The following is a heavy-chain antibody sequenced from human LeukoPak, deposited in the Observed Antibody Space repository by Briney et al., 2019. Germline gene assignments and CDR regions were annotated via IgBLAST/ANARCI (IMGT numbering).Heavy chain of an antibody. V-gene: IGHV4-34*01. Sequence: SETLSLTCAVYGGSFSGYYWSWIRQPPGKGLEWIGEIKHSGSTNYNPSLKSRVTISVDTSKNQFSLKLSSVTAADTAVYYCARSGFGYCSGGSCLRLDYWGQGTLVTVSS. D-gene: IGHD2-15*01. CDR1: GGSFSGYY. J-gene: IGHJ4*02. CDR2: IKHSGST. CDR3: ARSGFGYCSGGSCLRLDY.